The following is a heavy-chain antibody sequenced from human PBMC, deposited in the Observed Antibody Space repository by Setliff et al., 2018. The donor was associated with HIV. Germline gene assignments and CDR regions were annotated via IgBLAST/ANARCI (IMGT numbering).Heavy chain of an antibody. CDR2: MNPNSGNT. J-gene: IGHJ6*03. V-gene: IGHV1-8*02. Sequence: ASVKVSCKASGSTFTSYDINWVRQATGQGLEWMGWMNPNSGNTGYAQKFQGRVTMTRNTSISTAYMELSSLRSEDTAVYYCARGPASKYYNFWSGYEGFYYYYMDVWGKGTTVTVSS. D-gene: IGHD3-3*01. CDR1: GSTFTSYD. CDR3: ARGPASKYYNFWSGYEGFYYYYMDV.